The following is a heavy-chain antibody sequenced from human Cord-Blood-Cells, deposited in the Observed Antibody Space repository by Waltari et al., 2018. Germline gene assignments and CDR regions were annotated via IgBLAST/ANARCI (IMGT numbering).Heavy chain of an antibody. Sequence: QVQLQESGPGLVKPSETLSLTCTVSGGSISSYYWSWIRQPPGKGLDWIGYIYYSGSTNYNPSLKSRVTISVDTSKNQFSLKLSSVTAADTAVYYCAREPYSSSWFDYWGQGTLVTVSS. CDR3: AREPYSSSWFDY. J-gene: IGHJ4*02. D-gene: IGHD6-13*01. CDR2: IYYSGST. V-gene: IGHV4-59*01. CDR1: GGSISSYY.